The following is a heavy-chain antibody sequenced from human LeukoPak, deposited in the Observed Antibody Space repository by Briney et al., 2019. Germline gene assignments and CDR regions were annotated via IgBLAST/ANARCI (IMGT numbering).Heavy chain of an antibody. CDR2: ISSSSTNI. D-gene: IGHD6-19*01. CDR1: GFTFSSYR. V-gene: IGHV3-21*01. CDR3: ARVYSSGWYFDP. J-gene: IGHJ5*02. Sequence: GGSLRLSCAASGFTFSSYRMNWVRQAPGKGLEWVSSISSSSTNIYYADSVKGRFTISRDNAKNSLYLQMNSLRAEDTAVYYRARVYSSGWYFDPWGQGTLAAVSS.